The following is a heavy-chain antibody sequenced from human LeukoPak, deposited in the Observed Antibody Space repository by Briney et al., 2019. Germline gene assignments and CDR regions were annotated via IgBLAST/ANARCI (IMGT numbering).Heavy chain of an antibody. Sequence: SETLSLTCTVSGGSISSGTYYWSWIRQPAGKGLEWIGRIFTSGSANYSPSLKSRVTISVDTSKNQFSLKLSSVTAADTAVYYCARGAGYCSGSTCYSGQIPFDYWGQGTLVTVSS. CDR2: IFTSGSA. CDR3: ARGAGYCSGSTCYSGQIPFDY. CDR1: GGSISSGTYY. J-gene: IGHJ4*02. V-gene: IGHV4-61*02. D-gene: IGHD2-15*01.